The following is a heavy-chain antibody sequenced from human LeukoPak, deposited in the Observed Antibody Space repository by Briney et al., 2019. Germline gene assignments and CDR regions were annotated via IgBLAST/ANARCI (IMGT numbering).Heavy chain of an antibody. V-gene: IGHV1-18*01. Sequence: GASVRVSCKASGYTFTIYGISWVRQAPGQGLEWMGWISAYNGNTNYAQKLQGRVTMTTDTSTSTAYMELRSLRSDDTAVYYCARDYGDSSGYGMDVWGQGTTVTVSS. CDR1: GYTFTIYG. CDR3: ARDYGDSSGYGMDV. CDR2: ISAYNGNT. D-gene: IGHD4-17*01. J-gene: IGHJ6*02.